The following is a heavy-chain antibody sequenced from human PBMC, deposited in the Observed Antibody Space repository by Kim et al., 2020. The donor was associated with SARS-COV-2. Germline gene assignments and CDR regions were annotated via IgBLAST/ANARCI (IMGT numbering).Heavy chain of an antibody. V-gene: IGHV3-23*01. CDR2: IGGNGNT. J-gene: IGHJ3*01. Sequence: GGSLRLSCAASGFTFSNFAMSWVRQAPGKGLEWVSFIGGNGNTYFADSVKGRFTMSRNNPKNTLYLQMSSLRVEDTAVYYCAQNRERAFGNWGQGTMVTVSS. D-gene: IGHD1-1*01. CDR1: GFTFSNFA. CDR3: AQNRERAFGN.